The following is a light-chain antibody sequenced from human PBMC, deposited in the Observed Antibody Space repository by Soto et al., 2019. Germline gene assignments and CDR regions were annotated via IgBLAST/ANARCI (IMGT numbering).Light chain of an antibody. CDR1: SSDIGGHNY. CDR3: CSYAGSYVYV. J-gene: IGLJ1*01. V-gene: IGLV2-14*01. Sequence: QSALTQPASVSGSPGQSITVSCTGTSSDIGGHNYVSWYQQHPGKVPKLIIYEVSNRPSGVSNRFSGSKSGNTASLTISGLQAEDEADYYCCSYAGSYVYVFGTGTKLTVL. CDR2: EVS.